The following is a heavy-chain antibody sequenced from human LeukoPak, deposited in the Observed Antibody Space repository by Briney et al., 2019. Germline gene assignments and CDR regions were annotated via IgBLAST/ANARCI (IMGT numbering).Heavy chain of an antibody. V-gene: IGHV1-2*02. D-gene: IGHD1-7*01. Sequence: GAAVKVSCKSSVYTFTGYYMHWVRQAPGQGLAWMGWINPNSGGTNYAQKFQGRVTMTRDTSISTAYMELSRLRSDDTAVYYCARGTTFAFDIWGQGTMVTVSS. CDR3: ARGTTFAFDI. CDR2: INPNSGGT. CDR1: VYTFTGYY. J-gene: IGHJ3*02.